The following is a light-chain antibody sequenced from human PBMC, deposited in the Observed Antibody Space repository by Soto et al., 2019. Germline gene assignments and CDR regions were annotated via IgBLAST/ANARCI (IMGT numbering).Light chain of an antibody. Sequence: QSVLTQLPSVSGAPGQRVTISCTESSSNIGAGYDVHWYQQLPGTAPKLLIYSNNNRPSGVPDRFSGSKSGTSASLAITGLQAEDEADYYCQSYDSSLSGLFGGGTKLTVL. J-gene: IGLJ2*01. CDR3: QSYDSSLSGL. V-gene: IGLV1-40*01. CDR1: SSNIGAGYD. CDR2: SNN.